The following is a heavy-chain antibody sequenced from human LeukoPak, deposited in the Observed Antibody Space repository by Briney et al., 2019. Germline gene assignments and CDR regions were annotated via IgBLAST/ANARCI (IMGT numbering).Heavy chain of an antibody. Sequence: SETLSLTCTVSGGSVSSHYWSWIRQPPGKGLEWIGYIYYSGSTNYNPSLKSRVTISVDTSKNQFSLKLSSVTAADTAVYYCARYARRYYMDVWGKGTTVTVSS. CDR3: ARYARRYYMDV. V-gene: IGHV4-59*02. CDR1: GGSVSSHY. J-gene: IGHJ6*03. D-gene: IGHD2-2*01. CDR2: IYYSGST.